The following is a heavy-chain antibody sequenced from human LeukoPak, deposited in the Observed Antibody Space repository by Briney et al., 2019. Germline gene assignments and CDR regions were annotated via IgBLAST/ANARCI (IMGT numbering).Heavy chain of an antibody. V-gene: IGHV4-39*07. CDR1: GGSITSINSY. Sequence: KPSETLSLTCSVSGGSITSINSYWVWICQPPGKGLEWIGSIHYSGSTYYNPSLKSRVTISVDTSKNQFSLRLRSVIAADTAVYYCARTAYGPSRGFDPWGQGTLVTVSS. CDR2: IHYSGST. D-gene: IGHD2-21*02. J-gene: IGHJ5*02. CDR3: ARTAYGPSRGFDP.